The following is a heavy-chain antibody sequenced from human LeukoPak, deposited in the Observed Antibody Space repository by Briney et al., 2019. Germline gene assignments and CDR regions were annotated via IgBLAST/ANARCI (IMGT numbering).Heavy chain of an antibody. J-gene: IGHJ4*02. CDR2: ISYDGSNK. CDR3: ANSGDYETFDY. V-gene: IGHV3-30*04. CDR1: GFTFSSYA. D-gene: IGHD4-17*01. Sequence: QPGGSLRLSCAASGFTFSSYAMHWVRQAPGKGLEWVAVISYDGSNKYYADSVKGRFTISRDNSKNTLYLQMNSLRAEDTAVYYCANSGDYETFDYWGQGTLVTVSS.